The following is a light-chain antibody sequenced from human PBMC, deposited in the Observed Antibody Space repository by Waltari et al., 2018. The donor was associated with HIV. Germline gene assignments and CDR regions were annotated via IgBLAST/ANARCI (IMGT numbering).Light chain of an antibody. CDR2: RNN. V-gene: IGLV1-47*01. CDR3: ATWDDSLNVV. CDR1: SSHTGSNY. Sequence: QSVLTQPPSASGTPGQRVTISCSGSSSHTGSNYVYWYQQLPGTAPKLLFYRNNQRPSGVPDRFSGSKSGTSASLAISGLRSEDEADYYCATWDDSLNVVFGGGTKLTVL. J-gene: IGLJ3*02.